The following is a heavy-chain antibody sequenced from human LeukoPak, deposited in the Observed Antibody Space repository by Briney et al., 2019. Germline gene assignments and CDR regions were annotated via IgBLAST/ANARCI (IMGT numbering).Heavy chain of an antibody. Sequence: GGPLRLSCAASGFTFSDYYMNWIRQAPGKGLEWVSYISSGGSYIEYADSVKGRFTISRDNAKKSLYLQMNSLRAEDTAVYYCARGFYASGSYFHHWGQGTLVTVSS. D-gene: IGHD3-10*01. CDR1: GFTFSDYY. J-gene: IGHJ1*01. CDR3: ARGFYASGSYFHH. CDR2: ISSGGSYI. V-gene: IGHV3-11*06.